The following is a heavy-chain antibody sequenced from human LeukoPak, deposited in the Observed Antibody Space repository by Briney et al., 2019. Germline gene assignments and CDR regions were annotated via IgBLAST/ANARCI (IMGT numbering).Heavy chain of an antibody. D-gene: IGHD2-2*01. Sequence: GGSLRLSCAASGFTFSSYAMSWVRQAPGKGLEWVSAISGSGGSTYYADSVKGRFTISRDNSKNTLYLQMNSLRAEDTAVYYCAKGYCSSTSCCGFDYWGQGTLVTVSS. CDR2: ISGSGGST. CDR1: GFTFSSYA. CDR3: AKGYCSSTSCCGFDY. V-gene: IGHV3-23*01. J-gene: IGHJ4*02.